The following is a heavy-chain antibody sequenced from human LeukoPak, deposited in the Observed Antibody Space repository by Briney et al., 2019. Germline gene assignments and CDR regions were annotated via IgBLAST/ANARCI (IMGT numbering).Heavy chain of an antibody. Sequence: GGSLRLSCAASGFTFNDYYMSWIRQAPGKGLEWLSYINIGGTNTHYADSMKGRFTISRDDAKKSLYLEMNNLRAEDTAVYYCATDGAGFDTWGQGVLVTVSS. CDR1: GFTFNDYY. V-gene: IGHV3-11*01. CDR3: ATDGAGFDT. CDR2: INIGGTNT. J-gene: IGHJ5*02.